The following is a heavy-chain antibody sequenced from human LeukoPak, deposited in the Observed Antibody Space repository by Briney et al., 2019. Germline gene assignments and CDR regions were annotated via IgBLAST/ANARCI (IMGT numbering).Heavy chain of an antibody. CDR2: ISYDGSNK. CDR1: GFTFSSYA. CDR3: ASGYYDSSGEALDFQH. D-gene: IGHD3-22*01. V-gene: IGHV3-30-3*01. J-gene: IGHJ1*01. Sequence: GRSLRLSCAASGFTFSSYAMHWVRQAPGKGLEWVAVISYDGSNKYYADSVKSRFTISRDNSKNTLYLQMNSLRAEDTAVYYCASGYYDSSGEALDFQHWGQGTLVTVSS.